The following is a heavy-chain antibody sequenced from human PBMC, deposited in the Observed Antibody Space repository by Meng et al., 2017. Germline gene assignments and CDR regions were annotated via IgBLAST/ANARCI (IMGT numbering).Heavy chain of an antibody. CDR3: AHSCGSNFDY. Sequence: SMESGSTLLQPNITPPLTSHFSGFPLSNMGVGVGVNRQPPGKALEWLALIYWDDDKRYSPSLKSRLTITKDTSKNQVVLTMTNMDPVDTATYYCAHSCGSNFDYWGQGTLVTVSS. J-gene: IGHJ4*02. V-gene: IGHV2-5*02. CDR2: IYWDDDK. CDR1: GFPLSNMGVG. D-gene: IGHD2-21*01.